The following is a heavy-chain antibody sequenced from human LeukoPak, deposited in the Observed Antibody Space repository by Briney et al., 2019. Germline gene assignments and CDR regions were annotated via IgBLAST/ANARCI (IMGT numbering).Heavy chain of an antibody. V-gene: IGHV4-39*01. D-gene: IGHD6-6*01. J-gene: IGHJ6*02. CDR2: IYYSGNT. CDR3: ARSDSSSSLVLGSYYGMDV. CDR1: GGSISSSSYY. Sequence: SETLSLTCTVSGGSISSSSYYWVWIRQSPGKGLEWIGTIYYSGNTYYNPSLKSRVTISVDTSKNQFSLQLTSVTAADTAVYYCARSDSSSSLVLGSYYGMDVWGQGTTVTVSS.